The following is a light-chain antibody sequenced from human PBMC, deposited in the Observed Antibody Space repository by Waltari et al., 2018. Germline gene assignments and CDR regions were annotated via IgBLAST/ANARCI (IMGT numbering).Light chain of an antibody. CDR1: QSIRNY. CDR2: AAS. J-gene: IGKJ4*01. Sequence: DIQMTQSPSSLSASVGDRVTIACRTSQSIRNYLNWYQQKPGKATKLLIYAASTLQSGVPSMFSDSGYGTDFTLTNSSLEPEDFATYYCEQSYNIPTFGGGTKVEIK. V-gene: IGKV1-39*01. CDR3: EQSYNIPT.